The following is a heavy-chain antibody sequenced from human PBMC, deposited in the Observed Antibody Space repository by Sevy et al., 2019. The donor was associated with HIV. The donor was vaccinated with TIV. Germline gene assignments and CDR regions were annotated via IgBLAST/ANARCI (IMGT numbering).Heavy chain of an antibody. D-gene: IGHD1-1*01. V-gene: IGHV3-7*03. CDR2: IKQDGSEK. CDR1: GFTFSNYW. CDR3: VRVSGDYDSAWYNLDHFDY. Sequence: GGSLRLSCAASGFTFSNYWMTWVRQAPGKGLEWVANIKQDGSEKYYVDSVKGRFTISRDNAKNSLYLQMNSLRAEDTAVYYCVRVSGDYDSAWYNLDHFDYWGQGTLVTVSS. J-gene: IGHJ4*02.